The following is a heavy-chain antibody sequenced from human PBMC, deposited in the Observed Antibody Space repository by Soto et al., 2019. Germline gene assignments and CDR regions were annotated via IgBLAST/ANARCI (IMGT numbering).Heavy chain of an antibody. J-gene: IGHJ4*02. CDR1: GFTFSSYG. Sequence: QVQLVESGGGVVQPGRSLRLSCAASGFTFSSYGMHWVRQAPGKGLEWVAVISYDGSNKYYADSVKGRFTISRDNSKNTLYLQMTSLRAEDTAVYYCAKDHVGATWYWGQGTLVTVSS. D-gene: IGHD1-26*01. V-gene: IGHV3-30*18. CDR2: ISYDGSNK. CDR3: AKDHVGATWY.